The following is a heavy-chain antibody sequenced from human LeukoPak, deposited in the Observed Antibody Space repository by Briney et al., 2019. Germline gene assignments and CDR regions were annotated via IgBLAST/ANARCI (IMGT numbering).Heavy chain of an antibody. J-gene: IGHJ3*02. CDR3: ASRTWVGAGYYAFDI. D-gene: IGHD1-26*01. CDR1: EFTFTNHA. V-gene: IGHV3-23*01. CDR2: EGSAGGT. Sequence: GGSLRLSCAASEFTFTNHAVSWVRQAPGKGLEWVSAEGSAGGTYYADSVKGRFTISRDNSGKTMSLQMNRLRVEDTALYYCASRTWVGAGYYAFDIWGQGTMVTVSS.